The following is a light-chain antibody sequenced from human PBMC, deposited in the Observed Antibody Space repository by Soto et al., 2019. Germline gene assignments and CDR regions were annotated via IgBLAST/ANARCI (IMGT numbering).Light chain of an antibody. CDR3: QQYDRWPVT. CDR1: QSVTTN. V-gene: IGKV3-15*01. Sequence: EVVMTQSPATLSVSPGERVTFSCRASQSVTTNLAWYQHKPGQSPRLLISGASNRASGFPPRFSGSESGTEFTLTIDSLQSADFAVYYCQQYDRWPVTFGGGTKVEIK. J-gene: IGKJ4*01. CDR2: GAS.